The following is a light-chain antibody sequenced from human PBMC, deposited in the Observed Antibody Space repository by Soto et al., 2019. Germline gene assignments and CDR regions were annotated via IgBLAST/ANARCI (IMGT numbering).Light chain of an antibody. CDR1: TSNIGSNP. J-gene: IGLJ2*01. V-gene: IGLV1-44*01. CDR2: GSN. CDR3: AAWDDSLDAYML. Sequence: QSVLTQPPSASGTPGQRVTLSCSGGTSNIGSNPVNWYQQLPGTAPKLIIYGSNQRPSGVPDRFSGSKSGTSASLAITGHQSEDDADYYCAAWDDSLDAYMLVGGRTKLTVL.